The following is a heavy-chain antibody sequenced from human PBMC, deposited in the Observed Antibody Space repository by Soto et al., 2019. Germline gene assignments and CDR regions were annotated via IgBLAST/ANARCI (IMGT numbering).Heavy chain of an antibody. Sequence: PGESLKISCQGSGYSFTTYWIGWVRQMPGKGLEWMGSIYPGDSDTRYSPSFQGQVTISADKSISTAYLQWSSLKASDTAIYYCATGGYCSDTTCYNFFDYWGQGTLVTVSS. CDR1: GYSFTTYW. CDR2: IYPGDSDT. V-gene: IGHV5-51*01. J-gene: IGHJ4*02. D-gene: IGHD2-2*02. CDR3: ATGGYCSDTTCYNFFDY.